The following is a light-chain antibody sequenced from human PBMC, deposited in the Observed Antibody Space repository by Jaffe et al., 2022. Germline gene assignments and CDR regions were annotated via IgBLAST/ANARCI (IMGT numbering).Light chain of an antibody. Sequence: DIQMTQSPSSLSASVGDRVTITCRASQSISNYLNWYQQKPGKAPKVLIYGASTLQSEVPSRFSGSGSETDFTLTISTLQPEDFATYYCQQSYSTPRTFGQGTKVEIK. CDR2: GAS. J-gene: IGKJ1*01. CDR3: QQSYSTPRT. CDR1: QSISNY. V-gene: IGKV1-39*01.